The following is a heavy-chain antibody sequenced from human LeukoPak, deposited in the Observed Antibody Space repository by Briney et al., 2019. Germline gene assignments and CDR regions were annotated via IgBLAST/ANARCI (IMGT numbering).Heavy chain of an antibody. CDR2: IIPIFGTA. Sequence: ASVKVSCKASGYTFTSYGISWVRQAPGQGLGWMGGIIPIFGTANYAQKFQGRVTITADESTSTAYMELSSLRSEDTAVYYCARGPRIAAAGTQYYFDYWGQGTLVTVSS. J-gene: IGHJ4*02. CDR3: ARGPRIAAAGTQYYFDY. D-gene: IGHD6-13*01. CDR1: GYTFTSYG. V-gene: IGHV1-69*13.